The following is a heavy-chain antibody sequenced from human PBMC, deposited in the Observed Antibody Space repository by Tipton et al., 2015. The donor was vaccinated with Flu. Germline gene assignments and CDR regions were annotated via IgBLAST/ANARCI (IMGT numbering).Heavy chain of an antibody. CDR3: ARQSTLWYFDF. CDR2: IYNAKYT. Sequence: GLVKPSETLSLTCTVSGGSIGSYYWNWIRQPPGKGLEWIGYIYNAKYTKYNPSLTSRVTISVDTSKKQFSLQLRSVTAADTAVYYCARQSTLWYFDFWGRGTLVTVSS. V-gene: IGHV4-59*08. D-gene: IGHD5/OR15-5a*01. CDR1: GGSIGSYY. J-gene: IGHJ2*01.